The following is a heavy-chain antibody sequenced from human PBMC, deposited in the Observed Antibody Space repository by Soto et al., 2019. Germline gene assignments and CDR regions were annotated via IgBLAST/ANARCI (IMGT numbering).Heavy chain of an antibody. CDR3: ARAFESSIGSGSFGMDV. CDR2: IYHSGST. CDR1: GGSISSGGYS. V-gene: IGHV4-30-2*01. J-gene: IGHJ6*02. Sequence: SETLSLTCAVSGGSISSGGYSWSWIRQPPGKGLEWIGYIYHSGSTYYNPSLKSRVTISVDRSKSQFSLKLSSVTAADTAVYYCARAFESSIGSGSFGMDVWGQGTTVTVSS. D-gene: IGHD3-10*01.